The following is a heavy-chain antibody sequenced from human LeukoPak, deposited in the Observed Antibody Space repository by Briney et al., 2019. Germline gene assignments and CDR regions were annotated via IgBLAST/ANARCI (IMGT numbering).Heavy chain of an antibody. J-gene: IGHJ4*02. CDR3: ARDLNWVFDY. D-gene: IGHD7-27*01. V-gene: IGHV3-48*02. Sequence: GGSLRLSCAASGFTFSSYAMSWVRQAPGKGLEWVSYISSSSSSISYADSVKGRFTISRDNAKNSLYLQMNSLRDEDTAVYYCARDLNWVFDYWGQGTLVTVSS. CDR2: ISSSSSSI. CDR1: GFTFSSYA.